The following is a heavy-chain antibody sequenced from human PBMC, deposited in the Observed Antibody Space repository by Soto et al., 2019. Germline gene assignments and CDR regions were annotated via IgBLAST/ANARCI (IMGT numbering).Heavy chain of an antibody. Sequence: GGSLRLSCVGSEFTFSNYAMNWVRQAPGEGPEWVSLISSSGGTTYYADYVKGRFSISRDNSKNTLYLQMNSLRVEDTAIYYRAKDIQGRGATTGDDAFDIWGQGTMVTVSS. CDR2: ISSSGGTT. V-gene: IGHV3-23*01. CDR1: EFTFSNYA. CDR3: AKDIQGRGATTGDDAFDI. D-gene: IGHD1-1*01. J-gene: IGHJ3*02.